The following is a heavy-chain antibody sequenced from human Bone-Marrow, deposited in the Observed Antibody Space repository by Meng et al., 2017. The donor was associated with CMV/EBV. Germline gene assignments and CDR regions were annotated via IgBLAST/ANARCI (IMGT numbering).Heavy chain of an antibody. CDR1: GDTFSNYA. Sequence: SVKVSCKASGDTFSNYAISWVRQAPGQGLEWLGGIIPLLNIGNYAQKFQGRVTITADKSTSTAYMELSSLRSEDTAVYYCARARIEYSSSSGVGWFDPWGQGTLVTVSS. CDR2: IIPLLNIG. V-gene: IGHV1-69*10. D-gene: IGHD6-6*01. J-gene: IGHJ5*02. CDR3: ARARIEYSSSSGVGWFDP.